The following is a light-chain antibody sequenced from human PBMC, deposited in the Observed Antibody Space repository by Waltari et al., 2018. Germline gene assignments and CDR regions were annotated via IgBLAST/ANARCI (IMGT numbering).Light chain of an antibody. V-gene: IGLV2-23*01. CDR3: CSSSGGGTWV. CDR2: EGS. Sequence: QSALTQPASMSGSPAQSITISCTSPTPDFVSWYQHLPGKAPRLLIYEGSKRPSGLSGRFSGSQSGNTASLTISGLEFDDQATYYCCSSSGGGTWVFGGGTELAVL. J-gene: IGLJ3*02. CDR1: TPDF.